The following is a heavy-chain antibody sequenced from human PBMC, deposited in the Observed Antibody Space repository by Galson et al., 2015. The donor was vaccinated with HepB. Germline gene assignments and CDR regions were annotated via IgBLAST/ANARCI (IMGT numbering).Heavy chain of an antibody. J-gene: IGHJ4*02. V-gene: IGHV3-53*01. D-gene: IGHD3-3*01. CDR3: ARDDRYGGYNRPLYY. Sequence: SLRLSCAASGFAIRTNYMTWVRQAPGKGLEWVSVIDSGGTTYHADSVKGRFTISRDDSKNALYLQMNSLRAEDTAVYYCARDDRYGGYNRPLYYWGQGTLVTVSS. CDR2: IDSGGTT. CDR1: GFAIRTNY.